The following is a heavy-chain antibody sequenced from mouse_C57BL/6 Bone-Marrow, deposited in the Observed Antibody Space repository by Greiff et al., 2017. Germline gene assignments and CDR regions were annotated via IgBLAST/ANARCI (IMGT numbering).Heavy chain of an antibody. J-gene: IGHJ1*03. CDR3: TALLRYAYWYFDV. CDR1: GFNIKDDY. CDR2: IDPENGDT. V-gene: IGHV14-4*01. D-gene: IGHD1-1*01. Sequence: EVQLQQSGAELVRPGASVKLSCTASGFNIKDDYMHWVKQRPEQGLEWIGWIDPENGDTEYASKFQGKATITADTSSNTAYLQLSSLTSEDTAVYYCTALLRYAYWYFDVWGTGTTVTVSS.